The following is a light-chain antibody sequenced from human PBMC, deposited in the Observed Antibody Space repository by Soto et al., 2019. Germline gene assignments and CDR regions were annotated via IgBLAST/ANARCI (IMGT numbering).Light chain of an antibody. V-gene: IGKV1-39*01. Sequence: DIQMTQSPSSLSASVGDRVTITCRASQSISSYLNWYQQKSGEAPKLLIFGASSLQSGVPSRFSGSGSGTDFTLTISGLQPEDFATYYCQQSFITPRGITFGQGTRLEIK. CDR2: GAS. J-gene: IGKJ5*01. CDR3: QQSFITPRGIT. CDR1: QSISSY.